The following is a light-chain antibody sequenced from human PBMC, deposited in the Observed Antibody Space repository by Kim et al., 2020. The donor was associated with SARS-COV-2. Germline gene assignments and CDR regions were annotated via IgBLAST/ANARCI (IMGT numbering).Light chain of an antibody. V-gene: IGKV1-12*01. CDR2: VAS. Sequence: DIQMTQSPSSVSASVGDRVTITCRASQGISKWLAWYQQKPGKAPKLLIYVASTLQSGVPSRFSGSGSGTDFTLTISSLHPEDFAVYYCQQTNNFPYTFGRGTKLEI. CDR1: QGISKW. CDR3: QQTNNFPYT. J-gene: IGKJ2*01.